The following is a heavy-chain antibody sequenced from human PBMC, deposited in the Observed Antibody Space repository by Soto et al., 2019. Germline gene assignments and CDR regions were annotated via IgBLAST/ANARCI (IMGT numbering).Heavy chain of an antibody. CDR1: GYTFTSYG. CDR3: AREVGDPIAAPGYYFDY. Sequence: ASVKVSCKASGYTFTSYGISWVRQAPGQGLEWMGWISAYNGNTNYAQKLQGRVTMTTDTSTSTAYMELRSLRSDDTAVYYCAREVGDPIAAPGYYFDYWGQGTLVTVSS. V-gene: IGHV1-18*01. J-gene: IGHJ4*02. CDR2: ISAYNGNT. D-gene: IGHD6-13*01.